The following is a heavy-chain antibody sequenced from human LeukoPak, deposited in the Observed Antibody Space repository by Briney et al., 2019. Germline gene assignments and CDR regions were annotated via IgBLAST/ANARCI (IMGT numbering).Heavy chain of an antibody. J-gene: IGHJ4*02. Sequence: PSETLSLTCTVSGFSISSGYYWGWIRQPPGKGLEWIGTIYNSGSTYYNPSLKSRLTMSVDMSKNQFSLKLTSMTSTDTAVYYCARVARCTSCFDVDYWGQGTLVTVSS. V-gene: IGHV4-38-2*02. CDR1: GFSISSGYY. D-gene: IGHD2-2*01. CDR2: IYNSGST. CDR3: ARVARCTSCFDVDY.